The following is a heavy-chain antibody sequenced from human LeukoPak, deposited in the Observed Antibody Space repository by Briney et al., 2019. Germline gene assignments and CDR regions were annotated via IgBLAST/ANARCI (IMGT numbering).Heavy chain of an antibody. D-gene: IGHD5-12*01. Sequence: SETLSLTCTVSGGSISSYYWSWIRQPAGKGLEWIGRIYISGSTNYNPSLKSRVTMSVDTSKNQFSLKLSSVTAADTAVYYCARDRSGYDPLFNWFDPWGQGTLVTVSS. CDR2: IYISGST. J-gene: IGHJ5*02. CDR1: GGSISSYY. CDR3: ARDRSGYDPLFNWFDP. V-gene: IGHV4-4*07.